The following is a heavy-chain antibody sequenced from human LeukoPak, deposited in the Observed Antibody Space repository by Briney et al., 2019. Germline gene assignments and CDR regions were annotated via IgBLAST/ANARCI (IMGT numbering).Heavy chain of an antibody. V-gene: IGHV3-30*04. D-gene: IGHD3-22*01. CDR2: ISYDGSNK. J-gene: IGHJ3*02. CDR1: GFTFSSYA. Sequence: GRSLRLSCAASGFTFSSYAMHWVRQAPGKGLEWVAVISYDGSNKYYADSVKGRFTISRDNSKNTLYLQMNSLRAEDTAVYYCARDRYYYDSSGYFSSAFDIRGQGTMVTVSS. CDR3: ARDRYYYDSSGYFSSAFDI.